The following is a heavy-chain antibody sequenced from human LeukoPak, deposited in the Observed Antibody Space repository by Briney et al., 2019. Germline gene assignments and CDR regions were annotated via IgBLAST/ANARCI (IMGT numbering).Heavy chain of an antibody. D-gene: IGHD4-23*01. CDR1: GGTFSSYA. V-gene: IGHV1-8*02. Sequence: ASVKVSCKASGGTFSSYAINWVRQATGQGLEWMGWMNPNSGNTGYAQKFQGRVTMTRNTSISTAYMELSSLRSEDTAVYYCARRTGLSRWDFDYWGQGTLVTVSS. CDR2: MNPNSGNT. J-gene: IGHJ4*02. CDR3: ARRTGLSRWDFDY.